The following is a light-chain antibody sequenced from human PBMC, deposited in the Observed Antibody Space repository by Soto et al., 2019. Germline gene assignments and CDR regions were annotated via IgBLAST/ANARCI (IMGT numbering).Light chain of an antibody. CDR1: QSVSTRY. V-gene: IGKV3-20*01. CDR3: HQFGSSPPAFT. Sequence: ESVLTQSPGTLSLSPGERATLSCRASQSVSTRYLAWYQQKPGQAPRLLICSASIRATGIPDRFSGSGSGTDFTLTISRLEPEDFAVYYCHQFGSSPPAFTFGQGTKLEI. CDR2: SAS. J-gene: IGKJ2*01.